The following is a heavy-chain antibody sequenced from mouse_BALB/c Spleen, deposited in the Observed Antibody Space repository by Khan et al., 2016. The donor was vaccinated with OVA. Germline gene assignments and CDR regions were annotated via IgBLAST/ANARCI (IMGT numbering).Heavy chain of an antibody. CDR3: ARTARIKY. CDR1: GYSITSGSG. Sequence: DVQLQESGPGLVKPSQSLSLTCTVTGYSITSGSGWCWLRQLPGNKLEWTGYISYSSSTNYNTAIKSRISITRDTTTNKFFLQLNSVTTEDTATYYCARTARIKYWGQGTNLTVSS. J-gene: IGHJ2*01. D-gene: IGHD1-2*01. CDR2: ISYSSST. V-gene: IGHV3-1*02.